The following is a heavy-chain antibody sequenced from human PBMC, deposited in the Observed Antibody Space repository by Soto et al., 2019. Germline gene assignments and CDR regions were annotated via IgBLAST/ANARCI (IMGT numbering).Heavy chain of an antibody. J-gene: IGHJ4*02. CDR2: ISAYNGNT. CDR3: AREEDGYNSFDY. Sequence: QVQLVQSGAEVKKPGASVKVSCKAYGYTFTSYGISWVRQAPGQGLEWMGWISAYNGNTNYAQKLQGRVTMTTDTSTSTDYMELRSLRSDDTSVYYCAREEDGYNSFDYWGQGTLVTVSS. V-gene: IGHV1-18*01. D-gene: IGHD5-12*01. CDR1: GYTFTSYG.